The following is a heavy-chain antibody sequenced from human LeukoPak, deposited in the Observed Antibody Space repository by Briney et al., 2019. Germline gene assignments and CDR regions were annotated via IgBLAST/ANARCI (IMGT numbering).Heavy chain of an antibody. CDR3: ARSRDGYTSYYYYMDV. J-gene: IGHJ6*03. CDR1: GGTFSSYA. CDR2: IIPIFGTA. D-gene: IGHD5-24*01. Sequence: ASVKVSCKASGGTFSSYAISWVRQAPGQGLEWMGGIIPIFGTANYAQKFQGRVTITADESTSTAYMELSSLRSEDTAVYYCARSRDGYTSYYYYMDVWGKGTTVTISS. V-gene: IGHV1-69*13.